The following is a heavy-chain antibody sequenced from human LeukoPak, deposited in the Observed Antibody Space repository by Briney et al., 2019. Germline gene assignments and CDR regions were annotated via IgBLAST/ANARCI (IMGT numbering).Heavy chain of an antibody. CDR2: ICWNSGSI. J-gene: IGHJ4*02. CDR1: GCTFSSYA. Sequence: LSAGSLRLSCAASGCTFSSYAMSWVRQAPGKGLEWVSGICWNSGSICYVDSVNDRFTISRDNAKNSLYLQMNSLRAEETALYYCSLSSGLVGGYFDYWGQGTLVNGSS. CDR3: SLSSGLVGGYFDY. D-gene: IGHD6-19*01. V-gene: IGHV3-9*01.